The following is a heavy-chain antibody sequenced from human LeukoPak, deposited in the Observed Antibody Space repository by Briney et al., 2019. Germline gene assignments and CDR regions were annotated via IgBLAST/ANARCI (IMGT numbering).Heavy chain of an antibody. V-gene: IGHV4-39*07. Sequence: SETLSLTCAVSGGSISSSNYYWGWIRQPPGKGLEWIGNIYYTGSTYYNPSLTSRVTISVDSSKNHFSLKLTSVTAADTAVYYCASILNPNCFDTSGYYDYWGQGTLVTVSS. CDR3: ASILNPNCFDTSGYYDY. D-gene: IGHD3-22*01. J-gene: IGHJ4*02. CDR1: GGSISSSNYY. CDR2: IYYTGST.